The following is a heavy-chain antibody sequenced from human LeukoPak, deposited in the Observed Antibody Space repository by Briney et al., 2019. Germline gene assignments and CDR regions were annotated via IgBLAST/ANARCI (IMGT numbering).Heavy chain of an antibody. CDR2: INPNSGGT. V-gene: IGHV1-2*02. Sequence: GASVKVSCTASGYTFTSYYINWVRQAPGQGLEWMGWINPNSGGTHYAQKFRGRVTVTRDTSISAAYMDLSSLTSDDTAVYFCARDLSTFDYWGQGTLVTVSS. CDR1: GYTFTSYY. J-gene: IGHJ4*02. CDR3: ARDLSTFDY.